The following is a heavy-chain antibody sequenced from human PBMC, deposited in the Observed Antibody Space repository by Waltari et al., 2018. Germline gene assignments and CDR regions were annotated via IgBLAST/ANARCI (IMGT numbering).Heavy chain of an antibody. V-gene: IGHV4-34*01. CDR3: ARGRGVVTEY. CDR2: INHSGST. J-gene: IGHJ4*02. D-gene: IGHD2-21*02. Sequence: QVQLQQWGAGLLKPSETLSLTCAVYGGSFSGYYWSWIRQPPGKGLEWIGEINHSGSTNYNPALKSRVTISVDTSKNQFSLKLSSVTAADTAVYYCARGRGVVTEYWGQGTLVTVSS. CDR1: GGSFSGYY.